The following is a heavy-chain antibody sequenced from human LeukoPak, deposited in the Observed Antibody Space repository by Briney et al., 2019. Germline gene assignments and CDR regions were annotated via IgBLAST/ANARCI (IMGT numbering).Heavy chain of an antibody. V-gene: IGHV3-53*01. J-gene: IGHJ4*02. D-gene: IGHD6-19*01. CDR2: IFSGGST. CDR3: TRDDSGWYYFDY. CDR1: GFTVSSNY. Sequence: GGSLRLSCAASGFTVSSNYMSWVRQAPGKGLEWVSVIFSGGSTYYADSVKGRFTISRDDSKSIAYLQMNSLKTEDTAVYYCTRDDSGWYYFDYWGQGTLVTVSS.